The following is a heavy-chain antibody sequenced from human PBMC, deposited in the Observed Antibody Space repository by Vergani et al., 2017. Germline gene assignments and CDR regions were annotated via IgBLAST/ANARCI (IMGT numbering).Heavy chain of an antibody. CDR1: GAYVGSGGYY. CDR3: ARXSHCINCYSEGPNGPGYYYMDV. D-gene: IGHD2-21*01. J-gene: IGHJ6*03. V-gene: IGHV4-31*03. CDR2: IYYSGTT. Sequence: QVQLQESGPGLVKASQTLSLTCSVSGAYVGSGGYYWTWVRQRPGMGLDWIGYIYYSGTTYYNPSLESRLTISLDTSENHLSLKLTSVTDADTAVYYCARXSHCINCYSEGPNGPGYYYMDVWGKGTTVTVSS.